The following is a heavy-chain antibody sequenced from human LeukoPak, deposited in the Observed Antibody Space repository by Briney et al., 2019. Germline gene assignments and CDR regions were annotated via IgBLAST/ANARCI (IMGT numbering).Heavy chain of an antibody. CDR3: ARSSRNPYCVGDCYSWLYFDY. J-gene: IGHJ4*02. D-gene: IGHD2-21*02. CDR2: LDWDDDK. Sequence: SGPTLVNPTQTLTLTCTFSGFSLSTSGMRVSWIRQPPGKALEWLARLDWDDDKYYSTSLKTRLTISKDTSTNQVVLTMTNMDPVDTATYYCARSSRNPYCVGDCYSWLYFDYWGQGTLVTVSS. CDR1: GFSLSTSGMR. V-gene: IGHV2-70*04.